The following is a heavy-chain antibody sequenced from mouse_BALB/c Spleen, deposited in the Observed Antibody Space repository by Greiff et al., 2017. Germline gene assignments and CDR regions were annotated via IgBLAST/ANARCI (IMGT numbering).Heavy chain of an antibody. CDR3: ARRRQLGLAWFAY. CDR1: GYAFTSYN. CDR2: IDPYNGGT. D-gene: IGHD3-2*01. J-gene: IGHJ3*01. Sequence: VQLQQSGPELVKPGASVKVSCKASGYAFTSYNMYWVKQSHGKSLEWIGYIDPYNGGTSYNQKFKGKATLTVDKSSSTAYMHLNSLTSEDSAVYDGARRRQLGLAWFAYWGQGTLVTVSA. V-gene: IGHV1S135*01.